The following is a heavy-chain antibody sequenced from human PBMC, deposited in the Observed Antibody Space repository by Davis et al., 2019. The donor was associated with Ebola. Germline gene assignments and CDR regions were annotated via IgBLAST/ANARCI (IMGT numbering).Heavy chain of an antibody. V-gene: IGHV1-69*04. J-gene: IGHJ6*02. Sequence: AASVKVSCKASGGTFSSYAISWVRQAPGQGLEWMGRIIPILGIANYAQKFQGRVTITADKSTSTAYMELSSLRSEDTAVYYCARVRRQLAYYGMDVWGQGTTVTVSS. CDR2: IIPILGIA. D-gene: IGHD6-13*01. CDR1: GGTFSSYA. CDR3: ARVRRQLAYYGMDV.